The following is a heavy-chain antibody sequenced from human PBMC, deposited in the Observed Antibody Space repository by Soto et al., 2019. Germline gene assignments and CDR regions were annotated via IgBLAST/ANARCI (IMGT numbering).Heavy chain of an antibody. J-gene: IGHJ5*02. Sequence: SETLSLTCAVYGGSFSGYYWSWIRQPPGKGLEWIGEINHSGSTNYNPSLKSRVTISVDTSKNQFSLKLSSVTAADTAVYYCARGGRYCSGGSCYSKRDWFDPWGQGTLVTVS. CDR1: GGSFSGYY. V-gene: IGHV4-34*01. CDR3: ARGGRYCSGGSCYSKRDWFDP. CDR2: INHSGST. D-gene: IGHD2-15*01.